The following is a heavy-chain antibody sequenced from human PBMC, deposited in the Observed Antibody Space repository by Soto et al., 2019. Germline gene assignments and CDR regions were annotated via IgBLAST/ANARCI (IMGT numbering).Heavy chain of an antibody. CDR3: AKCRTFLTPSLVFFDY. J-gene: IGHJ4*02. V-gene: IGHV1-2*02. CDR2: INPNSGGT. CDR1: GCAFTGHY. Sequence: ASVKVSCKACGCAFTGHYIHWVRQAPGQGLEWMGWINPNSGGTSYAQKFQGRLTMTTDTSITTAYMELSRLSSDDTAFYYCAKCRTFLTPSLVFFDYLPQGTPV. D-gene: IGHD2-8*01.